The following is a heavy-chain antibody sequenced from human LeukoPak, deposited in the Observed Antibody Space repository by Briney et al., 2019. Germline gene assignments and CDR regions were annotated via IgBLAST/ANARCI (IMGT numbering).Heavy chain of an antibody. V-gene: IGHV4-31*03. D-gene: IGHD6-13*01. CDR2: IYYSGST. Sequence: SETLSLTCTVSGGSISSGGYYWSWIRQHPGKGLEWIGYIYYSGSTYYNPSLKSRVTISVDTSKNQFSLRLSSVTAADTAVYYCARAGIAAAGIVYYYYGMDVWAKGPRSPSP. CDR3: ARAGIAAAGIVYYYYGMDV. J-gene: IGHJ6*02. CDR1: GGSISSGGYY.